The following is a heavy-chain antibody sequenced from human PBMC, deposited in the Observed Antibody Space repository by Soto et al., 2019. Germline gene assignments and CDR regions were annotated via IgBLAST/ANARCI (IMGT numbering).Heavy chain of an antibody. CDR2: ISSRSSYI. V-gene: IGHV3-21*01. Sequence: GGSLRLSCAASGFTFSNFPMTWVRLAPGKGLEWVSSISSRSSYIYYADSLKGRFTMSRDNAKSSLYLQMNSLGAEDTAVYYCAKSERISGISYYYMDVWGKGTTVTVSS. J-gene: IGHJ6*03. CDR3: AKSERISGISYYYMDV. D-gene: IGHD3-10*01. CDR1: GFTFSNFP.